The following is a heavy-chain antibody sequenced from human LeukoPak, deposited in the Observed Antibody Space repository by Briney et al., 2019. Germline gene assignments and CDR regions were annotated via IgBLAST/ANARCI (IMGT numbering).Heavy chain of an antibody. CDR2: IKQDGSEK. J-gene: IGHJ4*02. CDR3: ARLQYSFLYGSGSYGVDY. CDR1: GFTFSSYW. D-gene: IGHD3-10*01. Sequence: PGGSLRLSCAASGFTFSSYWMSWVRQAPGKGLEWVAKIKQDGSEKYYVDSVRGRFTISRDNARNSLYLQMNSLRAEDTAVYYCARLQYSFLYGSGSYGVDYWGQGTLATVSS. V-gene: IGHV3-7*01.